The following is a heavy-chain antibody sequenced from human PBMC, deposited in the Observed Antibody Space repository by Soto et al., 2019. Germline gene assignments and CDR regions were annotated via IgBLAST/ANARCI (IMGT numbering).Heavy chain of an antibody. D-gene: IGHD2-15*01. CDR1: GFTFSSYA. CDR3: AKDSRSHPQGWFDP. Sequence: EVQLLESGGGLVQPGESLRLSCAASGFTFSSYAMTWVRQAPGKGLEWVSSISGSGDYTYFADSVKGRFTIPRDNSKETLYLQMSSLRVEDTAIYYCAKDSRSHPQGWFDPWGQGTLVTVSS. CDR2: ISGSGDYT. V-gene: IGHV3-23*01. J-gene: IGHJ5*02.